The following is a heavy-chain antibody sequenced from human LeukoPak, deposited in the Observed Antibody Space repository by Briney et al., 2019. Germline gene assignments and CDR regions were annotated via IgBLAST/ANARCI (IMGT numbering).Heavy chain of an antibody. CDR3: ARGAVLVTLATHFDY. CDR2: IIPIFTSP. Sequence: SVKVSCKASGYTFTSYAMNWARQAPGQGLEWMGGIIPIFTSPNYAQKFQGRVTITADESTSTAYMELSSLRSEDTAVYYCARGAVLVTLATHFDYWGQGTLVTLSS. J-gene: IGHJ4*02. V-gene: IGHV1-69*13. D-gene: IGHD3-3*02. CDR1: GYTFTSYA.